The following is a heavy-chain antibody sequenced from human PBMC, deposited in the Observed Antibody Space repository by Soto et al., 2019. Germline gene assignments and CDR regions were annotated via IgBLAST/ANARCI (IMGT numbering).Heavy chain of an antibody. CDR3: ARPYSSLSTWFDP. D-gene: IGHD6-6*01. CDR1: GGSFSGYY. Sequence: SETLSLTCAVYGGSFSGYYWSWIRQPPGKGLEWIGEINHSGSTNYNPSLKSRVTLSVDTSMNQFSLKLSSVTAADTAVYYCARPYSSLSTWFDPWGQGTLVTVSS. CDR2: INHSGST. V-gene: IGHV4-34*01. J-gene: IGHJ5*02.